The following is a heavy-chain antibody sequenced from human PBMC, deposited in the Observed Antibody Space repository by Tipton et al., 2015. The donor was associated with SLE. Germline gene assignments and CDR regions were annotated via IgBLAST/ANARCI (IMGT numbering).Heavy chain of an antibody. V-gene: IGHV4-59*01. CDR1: GGSISSYY. CDR2: IHYSGTT. CDR3: ARTLGAIAHTVYDAFDI. J-gene: IGHJ3*02. D-gene: IGHD1-26*01. Sequence: PGLVKPSETLSLTCTVSGGSISSYYWNWIRQPPGKGLEWIGYIHYSGTTHDNPSLKSRVTMSVDMSKNQFSLRLTSVTAADTAVYYCARTLGAIAHTVYDAFDIWGQGKMVTVSS.